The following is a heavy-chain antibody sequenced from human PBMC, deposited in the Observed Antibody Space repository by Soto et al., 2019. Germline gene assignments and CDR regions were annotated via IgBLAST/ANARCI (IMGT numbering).Heavy chain of an antibody. CDR2: IYYSGST. CDR3: ARVNYATYYYYYGMDV. D-gene: IGHD1-7*01. Sequence: PSETLSLTCTVSGGSISNYYWSWIRQPPGKGLEWIGYIYYSGSTNYNPSLKSRVTISVDTSKNQFSLKLNSVTAADTAVYYCARVNYATYYYYYGMDVWGQGTTDT. J-gene: IGHJ6*02. CDR1: GGSISNYY. V-gene: IGHV4-59*01.